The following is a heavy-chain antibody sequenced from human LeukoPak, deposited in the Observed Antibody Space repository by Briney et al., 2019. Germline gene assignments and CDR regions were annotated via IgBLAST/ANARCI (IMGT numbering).Heavy chain of an antibody. Sequence: PGGSLRLSCAASGFTFSSYAMHWVRQAPGKGLEWVAVISYDGSNKYCADSVKGRFTISRDNSKNTLYLQMNSLRAEDTAVYYCASLVLRYFDWLLTDRPFDYWGQGTLVTVSS. CDR3: ASLVLRYFDWLLTDRPFDY. CDR1: GFTFSSYA. D-gene: IGHD3-9*01. J-gene: IGHJ4*02. V-gene: IGHV3-30*04. CDR2: ISYDGSNK.